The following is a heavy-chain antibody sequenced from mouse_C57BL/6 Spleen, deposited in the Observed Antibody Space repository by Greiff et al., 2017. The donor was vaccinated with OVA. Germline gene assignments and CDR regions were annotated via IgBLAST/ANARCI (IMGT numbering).Heavy chain of an antibody. V-gene: IGHV1-76*01. Sequence: QVQLQQSGAELVRPGASVKLSCKASGYTFTDYYINWVKQRPGQGLEWIARIYPGSGNTYYNEKFKGKATLTAEKSSSTAYMQLSSLTSEDSAVYFCARYDYDYYYAMDYWGQGTSVTVSS. CDR3: ARYDYDYYYAMDY. D-gene: IGHD2-4*01. CDR1: GYTFTDYY. CDR2: IYPGSGNT. J-gene: IGHJ4*01.